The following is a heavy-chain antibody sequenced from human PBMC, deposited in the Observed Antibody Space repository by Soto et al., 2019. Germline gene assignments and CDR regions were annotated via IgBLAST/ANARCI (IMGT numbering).Heavy chain of an antibody. CDR2: ISNTGST. V-gene: IGHV4-59*01. D-gene: IGHD6-19*01. J-gene: IGHJ5*01. Sequence: NPSETLSLTCTVSGASISSYYWSWIRQPPGKGLEWIGFISNTGSTNYNPSLKSRVIISVDTSKNQFSLKLSSVTAADTAVYYCARDPSGWAGWFDSWGQGTLVTVSS. CDR3: ARDPSGWAGWFDS. CDR1: GASISSYY.